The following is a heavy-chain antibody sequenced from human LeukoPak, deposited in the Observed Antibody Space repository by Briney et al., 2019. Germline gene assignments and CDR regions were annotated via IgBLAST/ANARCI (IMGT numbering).Heavy chain of an antibody. CDR3: ASGWTRAFDY. J-gene: IGHJ4*02. Sequence: SETLSLTCTVSGGSISSGGYYWSWIRQPPGKGLEWIGYIYHSGSTYYNPSLKSRVTISVDKSKNQFSLKLSSVTAADTAVYYCASGWTRAFDYWGQGTLVTVSS. CDR2: IYHSGST. V-gene: IGHV4-30-2*01. CDR1: GGSISSGGYY. D-gene: IGHD6-19*01.